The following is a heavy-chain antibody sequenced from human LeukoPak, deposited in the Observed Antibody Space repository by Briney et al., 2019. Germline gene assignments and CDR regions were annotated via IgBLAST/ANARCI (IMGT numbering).Heavy chain of an antibody. CDR2: IYYSGST. CDR1: GGSISSSSYY. CDR3: ARDLLDPYGY. V-gene: IGHV4-39*07. Sequence: PSETLSLTCTVSGGSISSSSYYWGWIRQPPGKGLEWIGSIYYSGSTYYNPSLKSRVTISVDTSKNQFSLKLSSVTAADTAVYYCARDLLDPYGYWGQGTLVTVSS. J-gene: IGHJ4*02. D-gene: IGHD4-17*01.